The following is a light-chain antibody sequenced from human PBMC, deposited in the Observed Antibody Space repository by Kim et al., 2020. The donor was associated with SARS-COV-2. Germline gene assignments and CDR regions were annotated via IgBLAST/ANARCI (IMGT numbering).Light chain of an antibody. J-gene: IGKJ4*01. CDR2: KAS. V-gene: IGKV1-5*03. CDR3: QQYNSYSLT. CDR1: QSINTW. Sequence: DIQMTQSPSTLSASVGDRVTITCRASQSINTWLAWYQQKPGKAPKLLIYKASSLESGVPSRFSGSGSGTEFTLTISSLQPDDFATYYCQQYNSYSLTFGGGTKLEI.